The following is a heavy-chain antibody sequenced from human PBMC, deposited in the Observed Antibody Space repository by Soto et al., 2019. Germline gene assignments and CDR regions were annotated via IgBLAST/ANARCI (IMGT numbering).Heavy chain of an antibody. CDR1: GGTFSSYA. CDR2: IIPIFTTT. V-gene: IGHV1-69*01. CDR3: ARSPYPRDAFDI. Sequence: QVQLVQSGAEVKKPGSSVKVSCKASGGTFSSYAIGWVRQAPGQGLEWMGGIIPIFTTTNYAQKFQGRVTITADESTSTAYMELSSLRSEDTAVYYCARSPYPRDAFDIGGQGTMVTVSS. J-gene: IGHJ3*02.